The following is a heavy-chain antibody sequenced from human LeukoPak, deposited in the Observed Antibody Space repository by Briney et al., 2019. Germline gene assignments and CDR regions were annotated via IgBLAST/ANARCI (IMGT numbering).Heavy chain of an antibody. D-gene: IGHD6-19*01. CDR2: INPNSGGT. J-gene: IGHJ4*02. Sequence: GASVKVSCKVSGYTLTELSMHWVRQAPGQGLEWMGRINPNSGGTNYAQKFQGRVTMTRDTSISTAYMELSRLRSDDTAVYYCARDSRRGIAVALYWGQGTLVTVSS. CDR1: GYTLTELS. CDR3: ARDSRRGIAVALY. V-gene: IGHV1-2*06.